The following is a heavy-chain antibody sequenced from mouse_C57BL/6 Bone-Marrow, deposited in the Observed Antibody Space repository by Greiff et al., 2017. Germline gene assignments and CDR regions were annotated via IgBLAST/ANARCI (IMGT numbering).Heavy chain of an antibody. Sequence: QVQLQQSGPELVKPGASVKISCKASGYTFTDYYINWVKQRPGQGLEWIGWIFPGSGSTYYNEKFKGKATLTVDKSSSTADMLLSRLTSEDSAVYFCARWRYYGSSDEGAFDYWGQGTTLTVSS. CDR1: GYTFTDYY. V-gene: IGHV1-75*01. J-gene: IGHJ2*01. D-gene: IGHD1-1*01. CDR2: IFPGSGST. CDR3: ARWRYYGSSDEGAFDY.